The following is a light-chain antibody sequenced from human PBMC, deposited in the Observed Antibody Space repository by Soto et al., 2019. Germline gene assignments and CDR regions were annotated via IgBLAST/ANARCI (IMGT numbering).Light chain of an antibody. J-gene: IGKJ1*01. CDR1: QSVSSNY. CDR2: GAS. V-gene: IGKV3-20*01. Sequence: EIVLTQSPGTLSLSPGERATLSCRASQSVSSNYLAWYQQKPGHAPRLLIFGASSRASGIPDRFSGSGSGTDFTLTIGRLEPEDFAVYYCQQYGRSPATFGQGTKVEIK. CDR3: QQYGRSPAT.